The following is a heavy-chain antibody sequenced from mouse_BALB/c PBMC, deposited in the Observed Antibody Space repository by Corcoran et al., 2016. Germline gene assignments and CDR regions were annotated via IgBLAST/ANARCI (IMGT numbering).Heavy chain of an antibody. Sequence: EVQLQQSGAELVKPGASVKLSCTASGFNIKDTYMHWVKQRPEQGLEWIGRIDPANGNTKYGPKFQGKATITADTSSNTAYLQLSSLTSEDTAVYYCARGGVRRFYAMDYWGQGTSVTVSS. J-gene: IGHJ4*01. D-gene: IGHD2-14*01. CDR1: GFNIKDTY. V-gene: IGHV14-3*02. CDR2: IDPANGNT. CDR3: ARGGVRRFYAMDY.